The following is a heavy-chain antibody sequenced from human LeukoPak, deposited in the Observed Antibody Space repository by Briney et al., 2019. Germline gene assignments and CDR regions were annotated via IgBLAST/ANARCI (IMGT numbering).Heavy chain of an antibody. Sequence: PSETPSLTCTVSGGSISSGSYYWSWIRQPAGKGLEWIGRIYTSGSTNYNPSLKSRVTISVDTSKNQFSLKLSSVTAADTAVYYCARVGCSSTSCYYYYYYYMDVWGKGTTVTVSS. CDR3: ARVGCSSTSCYYYYYYYMDV. D-gene: IGHD2-2*01. CDR1: GGSISSGSYY. V-gene: IGHV4-61*02. J-gene: IGHJ6*03. CDR2: IYTSGST.